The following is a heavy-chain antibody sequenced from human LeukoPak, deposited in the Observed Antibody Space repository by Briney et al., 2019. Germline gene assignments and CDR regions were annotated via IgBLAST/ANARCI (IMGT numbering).Heavy chain of an antibody. V-gene: IGHV3-23*01. CDR3: AREGCSGGSCPNYYYYYMDV. CDR1: GFTFSSYA. J-gene: IGHJ6*03. CDR2: ISGSGGST. Sequence: PGGSLRLSCAASGFTFSSYAMSWVRQAPGKGLEWVSAISGSGGSTYYADSVKGRFTISRDNSKNTLYLQMNSLRAEDTAVYYYAREGCSGGSCPNYYYYYMDVWGKGTTVTVSS. D-gene: IGHD2-15*01.